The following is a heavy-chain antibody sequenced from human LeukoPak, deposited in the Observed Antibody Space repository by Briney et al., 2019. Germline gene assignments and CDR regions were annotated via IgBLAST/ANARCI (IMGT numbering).Heavy chain of an antibody. J-gene: IGHJ4*02. D-gene: IGHD6-25*01. CDR2: ISGSGGDT. Sequence: GGSLRLSCAASGFTFGSYAMGWVRQAPGKGLEWVSTISGSGGDTFYTDSAKGRFTISRDNSVNTLYLQLNSLYLQMNSLRAEDTAVYYCAKASIRSGRDFDYWGQGTLVTVSS. V-gene: IGHV3-23*01. CDR1: GFTFGSYA. CDR3: AKASIRSGRDFDY.